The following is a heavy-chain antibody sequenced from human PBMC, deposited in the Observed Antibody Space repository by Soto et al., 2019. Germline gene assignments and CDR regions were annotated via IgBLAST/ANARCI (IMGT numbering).Heavy chain of an antibody. Sequence: QLQLQESGPGLVKPSETLSLTCTVSGGSISRSNCYWGWIRQPPGKGLEWIGSIYSSGSTYYNPSLKSRRTLSVDTSKTQFSLMVSSVTAADTAVYYCSRQTGTAGMDVWGQGTTVTVSS. CDR1: GGSISRSNCY. CDR2: IYSSGST. V-gene: IGHV4-39*01. D-gene: IGHD3-9*01. CDR3: SRQTGTAGMDV. J-gene: IGHJ6*02.